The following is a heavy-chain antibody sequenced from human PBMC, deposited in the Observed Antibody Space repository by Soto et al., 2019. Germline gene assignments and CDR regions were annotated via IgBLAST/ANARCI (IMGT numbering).Heavy chain of an antibody. CDR3: ARGTYYYDSSGYYLGHNWFDP. D-gene: IGHD3-22*01. J-gene: IGHJ5*02. CDR1: GYTFTGYY. Sequence: ASVKVSCKASGYTFTGYYMHWVRQAPGQGLEWMGWINPNSGGTNYAQKFQGWVTMTRDTSISTAYMELSRLRSDDTAVYYCARGTYYYDSSGYYLGHNWFDPWGQGTLVTVSS. V-gene: IGHV1-2*04. CDR2: INPNSGGT.